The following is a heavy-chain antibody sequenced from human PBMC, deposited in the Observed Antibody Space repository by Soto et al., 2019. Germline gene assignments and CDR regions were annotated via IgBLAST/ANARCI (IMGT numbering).Heavy chain of an antibody. D-gene: IGHD2-15*01. Sequence: ASVNVSCKASGYTFTSYGISWVRQAPGQGLEWMGWISAYNGNTNYAQKLQGRVTMTTDTSTSTAYMELRSLRSDDTAVYYCARGDIVVVVAATRPAEYFQHWGQGTLVTVSS. CDR3: ARGDIVVVVAATRPAEYFQH. CDR1: GYTFTSYG. J-gene: IGHJ1*01. CDR2: ISAYNGNT. V-gene: IGHV1-18*01.